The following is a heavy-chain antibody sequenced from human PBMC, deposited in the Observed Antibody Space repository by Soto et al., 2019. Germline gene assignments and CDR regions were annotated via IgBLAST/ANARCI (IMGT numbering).Heavy chain of an antibody. CDR2: MSGSGGST. CDR1: GFTFSNYA. J-gene: IGHJ4*02. V-gene: IGHV3-23*01. CDR3: AKEAGTSSFYS. Sequence: GGSLRLACVASGFTFSNYAMSWVRQAPGKGLEWVSAMSGSGGSTYYAASVKGRFTISRYSSKNTLYLQMNSLRAEDTGVYYCAKEAGTSSFYSWGQQTLVTVSA. D-gene: IGHD6-13*01.